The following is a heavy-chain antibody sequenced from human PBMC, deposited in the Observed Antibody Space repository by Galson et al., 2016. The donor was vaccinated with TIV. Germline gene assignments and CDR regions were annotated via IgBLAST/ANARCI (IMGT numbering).Heavy chain of an antibody. Sequence: TLSLTCTVSGGSIGNYYLSWIRQSPGKGLEWIGHMYYSGSTDYKSSLKSRVTISADTSRNQFSLKSRSVTAADTAVYYCARDKSGYETVDDFYYYMDGRGKGTTVTVSS. J-gene: IGHJ6*03. D-gene: IGHD5-12*01. CDR1: GGSIGNYY. CDR3: ARDKSGYETVDDFYYYMDG. V-gene: IGHV4-59*01. CDR2: MYYSGST.